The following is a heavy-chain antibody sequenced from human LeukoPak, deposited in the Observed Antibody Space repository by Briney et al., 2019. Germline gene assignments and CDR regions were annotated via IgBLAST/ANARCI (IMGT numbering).Heavy chain of an antibody. CDR3: AKGQTSESRFDY. CDR2: ITGNSGDT. Sequence: PGGSLRLSCAASGFTSGFTFSIYAMSWVRQTPGKGLEWVSVITGNSGDTYYADSVKGRFTISRDNFKNTLYLQMNSLRAEDTAVYYCAKGQTSESRFDYWGQGTLVTVSS. J-gene: IGHJ4*02. V-gene: IGHV3-23*01. CDR1: GFTFSIYA.